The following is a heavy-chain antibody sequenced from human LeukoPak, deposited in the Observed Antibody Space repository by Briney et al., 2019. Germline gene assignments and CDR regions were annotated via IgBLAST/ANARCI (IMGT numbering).Heavy chain of an antibody. D-gene: IGHD2-15*01. J-gene: IGHJ6*03. V-gene: IGHV1-69*05. CDR2: IIPIFGTA. CDR3: ARGGTNPYLYYYYYMDV. CDR1: GYTFTSYA. Sequence: SVKVSCKASGYTFTSYAISWVRQAPGQGLEWMGGIIPIFGTANYAQKFQGRVTITTDESTSTAYMELSSLRSEDTAVYYCARGGTNPYLYYYYYMDVWGKGTTVTVSS.